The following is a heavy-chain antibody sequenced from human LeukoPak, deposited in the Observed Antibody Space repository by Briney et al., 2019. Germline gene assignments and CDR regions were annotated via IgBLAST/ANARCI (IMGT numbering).Heavy chain of an antibody. CDR2: INPNSGGT. CDR3: KGEYSSSYVGWFDP. D-gene: IGHD6-6*01. Sequence: GASVKVSCKASGYTFTGYYMHWVRQAPGQGLEWTGWINPNSGGTNYAQKFQGRVTMTRDTSISTAYMELSRLRSDDTAVYYCKGEYSSSYVGWFDPWGQGTLVTVSS. CDR1: GYTFTGYY. V-gene: IGHV1-2*02. J-gene: IGHJ5*02.